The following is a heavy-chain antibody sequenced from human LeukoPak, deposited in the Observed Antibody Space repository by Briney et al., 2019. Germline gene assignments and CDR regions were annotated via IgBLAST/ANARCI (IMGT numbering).Heavy chain of an antibody. Sequence: GGSLRLSCAASGFTFSSYGMHWVRQAPGKGLEWVAVIWYVGSNKYYADSVKGRFTISRDNSKNTLYLQMNSLRAEDTAVYYCARAKWRGSGSYSGDAFDIWGQGTMVTVSS. V-gene: IGHV3-33*01. CDR2: IWYVGSNK. CDR1: GFTFSSYG. CDR3: ARAKWRGSGSYSGDAFDI. J-gene: IGHJ3*02. D-gene: IGHD3-10*01.